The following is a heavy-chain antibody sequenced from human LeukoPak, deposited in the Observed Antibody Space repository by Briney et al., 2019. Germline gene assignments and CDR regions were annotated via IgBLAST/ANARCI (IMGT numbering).Heavy chain of an antibody. V-gene: IGHV3-30*04. Sequence: GGSLRLSCAASGFTFSTYAMHWVRQAPGKGLEWVAVISYDGINKYYADSVKGRFTISRDNSKNTLYLQMNSLRAEDTAVYYCAKGSTATHLYYYYYYMDVWGKGTTVTISS. CDR2: ISYDGINK. J-gene: IGHJ6*03. CDR3: AKGSTATHLYYYYYYMDV. D-gene: IGHD5/OR15-5a*01. CDR1: GFTFSTYA.